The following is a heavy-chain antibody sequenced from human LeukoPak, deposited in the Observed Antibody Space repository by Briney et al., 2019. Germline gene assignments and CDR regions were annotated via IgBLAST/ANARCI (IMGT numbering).Heavy chain of an antibody. Sequence: PSESLSLSCTVSGCSISSYDWSWIRQPPGKGLEWMGYICYSGSTNYNPSLKSRVTISVDTSKNQFSLKLSSVTAADTAVYYCARQGGFGEFAYYYYYLDVWGKGTTVTVSS. D-gene: IGHD3-10*01. CDR3: ARQGGFGEFAYYYYYLDV. V-gene: IGHV4-59*08. CDR2: ICYSGST. J-gene: IGHJ6*03. CDR1: GCSISSYD.